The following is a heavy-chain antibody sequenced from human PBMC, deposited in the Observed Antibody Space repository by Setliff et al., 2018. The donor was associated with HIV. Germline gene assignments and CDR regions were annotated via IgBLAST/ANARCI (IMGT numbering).Heavy chain of an antibody. V-gene: IGHV4-39*01. Sequence: KPSETLSLTCTVSGGSISSSSYYWGWIRQPPGKGLEWIGSIYYSGSTYYNPSLKSRVTISVDTSKNQFSLKLSSVTAADTAVYYCARGRVVVDNYYYYGIDVWGQGTTVTVS. CDR2: IYYSGST. CDR3: ARGRVVVDNYYYYGIDV. D-gene: IGHD2-2*01. J-gene: IGHJ6*02. CDR1: GGSISSSSYY.